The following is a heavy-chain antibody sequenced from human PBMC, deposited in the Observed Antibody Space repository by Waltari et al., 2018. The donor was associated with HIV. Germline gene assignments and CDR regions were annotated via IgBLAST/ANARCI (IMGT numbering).Heavy chain of an antibody. J-gene: IGHJ4*02. V-gene: IGHV4-59*01. Sequence: VQLQESGPGLVKPSETLSLTCTVSGGSISSSYWSWSGQPPGKGLEWIGYIYYSGSTNYNPSLKSRVTISVDTSKNQFSLKLSSVTAADTAVYYCASVDTAMVTFDYWGQGTLVTVSS. CDR3: ASVDTAMVTFDY. CDR2: IYYSGST. D-gene: IGHD5-18*01. CDR1: GGSISSSY.